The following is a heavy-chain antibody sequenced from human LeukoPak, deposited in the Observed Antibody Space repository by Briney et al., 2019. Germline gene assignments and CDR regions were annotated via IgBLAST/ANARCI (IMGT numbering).Heavy chain of an antibody. J-gene: IGHJ4*02. V-gene: IGHV1-18*01. CDR2: ISAYNGNT. Sequence: ASVKVSCKASGYTFTSYGISWVRQAPGQGLEWMGWISAYNGNTNYAQKLQGRVTMTTDTSTSTAYMELRSLRSDDTAVYYCARGIMVRGVIDDFDYWGQGTLVTVSS. CDR1: GYTFTSYG. CDR3: ARGIMVRGVIDDFDY. D-gene: IGHD3-10*01.